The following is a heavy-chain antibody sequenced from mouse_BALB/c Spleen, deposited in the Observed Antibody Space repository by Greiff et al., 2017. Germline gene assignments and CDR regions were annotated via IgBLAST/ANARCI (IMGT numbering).Heavy chain of an antibody. V-gene: IGHV1-5*01. CDR1: GYTFTSYW. J-gene: IGHJ3*01. D-gene: IGHD2-10*02. CDR3: ARSVYEGFAY. CDR2: IYPGNSDT. Sequence: EVQLQQSGTVLARPGASVKMSCKASGYTFTSYWMHWVKQRPGQGLEWIGAIYPGNSDTSYNQKFKGKAKLTAVTSTSTAYMELSSLTNEDTAVYYCARSVYEGFAYWGQGTLVTVSA.